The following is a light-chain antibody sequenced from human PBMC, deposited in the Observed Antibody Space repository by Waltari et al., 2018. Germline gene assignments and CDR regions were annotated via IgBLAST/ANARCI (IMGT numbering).Light chain of an antibody. CDR1: QSVSRT. V-gene: IGKV3-20*01. CDR2: DAS. J-gene: IGKJ1*01. Sequence: EIVLTQSPGTLSLSPGERATLSCRASQSVSRTLAWYQQKPGQAPRLLIYDASTRATGIADRFSGSGSGTDFSLTISRLEPEDFAVYYCQKYGRLPATFGQGTKAEIK. CDR3: QKYGRLPAT.